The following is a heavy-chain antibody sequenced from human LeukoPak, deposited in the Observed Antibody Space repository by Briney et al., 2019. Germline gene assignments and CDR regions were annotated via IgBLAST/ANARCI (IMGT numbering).Heavy chain of an antibody. Sequence: EASVKVSCKASGGTFSSYAISWVRQAPGQGLEWMGGIIPIFGTANYAQKFQGRVTITADESTSTAYMELSSLRSEDTAVYYCAREYSSSWYARYYGMDVWGQGTTVTASS. CDR3: AREYSSSWYARYYGMDV. CDR2: IIPIFGTA. V-gene: IGHV1-69*13. D-gene: IGHD6-13*01. CDR1: GGTFSSYA. J-gene: IGHJ6*02.